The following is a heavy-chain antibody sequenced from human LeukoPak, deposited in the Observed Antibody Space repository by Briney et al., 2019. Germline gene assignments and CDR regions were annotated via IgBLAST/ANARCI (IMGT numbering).Heavy chain of an antibody. CDR2: IKGDGTYK. Sequence: PGGSLRLSCAAPGFTFSPFWMHWVRQAPGKGLEWVSRIKGDGTYKNYADSVRGRFTISRDNTRNTLSLQMNSLRAEDTAVYFCVRDGDAYNFDWWGQGALVTVSS. CDR1: GFTFSPFW. V-gene: IGHV3-74*01. CDR3: VRDGDAYNFDW. D-gene: IGHD5-24*01. J-gene: IGHJ4*02.